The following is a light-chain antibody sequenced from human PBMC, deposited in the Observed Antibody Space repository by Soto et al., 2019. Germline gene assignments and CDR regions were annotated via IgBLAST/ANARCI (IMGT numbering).Light chain of an antibody. V-gene: IGLV1-51*02. CDR1: SSNIGNNY. CDR2: ENN. CDR3: GTWDSRPNAWV. Sequence: QSVLTQPPSVSAAPGQKVTISCSGSSSNIGNNYVSWYQQLPGTAPKLLIYENNKRPSGIPDRFSGSTSGTSATLGIAGLQTGDEADYYCGTWDSRPNAWVFGGGTQLTVL. J-gene: IGLJ3*02.